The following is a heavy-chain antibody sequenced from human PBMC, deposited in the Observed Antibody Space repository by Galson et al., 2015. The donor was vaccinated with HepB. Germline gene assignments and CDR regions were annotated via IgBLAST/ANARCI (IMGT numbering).Heavy chain of an antibody. J-gene: IGHJ4*02. V-gene: IGHV4-59*08. D-gene: IGHD3-10*01. CDR1: GGSISSYY. CDR3: ARHRRSTMVRGPFDY. CDR2: IYYSGST. Sequence: ETLSLTCTVSGGSISSYYWSWIRQPPGKGLEWIGYIYYSGSTNYNPSLKSRVTISVDTSKNQFSLKLSSVTAADTAVYYCARHRRSTMVRGPFDYWGQGTLVTVSS.